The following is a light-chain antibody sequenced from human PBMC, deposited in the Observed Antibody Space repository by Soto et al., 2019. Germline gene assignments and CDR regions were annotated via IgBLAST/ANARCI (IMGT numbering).Light chain of an antibody. CDR2: EGS. Sequence: QSVLTQPASVSGSPGQSITISCTGTSSDVWSYNLVSWYQQHPGKAPKLMIYEGSKRPSGVSNRFSGSKSGNTASLTISGLPAEDEADYYCCSYAGSSTYVFRTGTRSPS. V-gene: IGLV2-23*01. CDR3: CSYAGSSTYV. J-gene: IGLJ1*01. CDR1: SSDVWSYNL.